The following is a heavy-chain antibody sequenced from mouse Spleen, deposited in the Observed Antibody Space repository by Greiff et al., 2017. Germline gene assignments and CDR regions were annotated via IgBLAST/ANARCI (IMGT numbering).Heavy chain of an antibody. V-gene: IGHV1-80*01. CDR1: GYAFSSYW. D-gene: IGHD2-3*01. CDR3: ARCIYDGYYGAMDY. J-gene: IGHJ4*01. CDR2: IYPGSGNT. Sequence: QVQLKESGAELVKPGASVKISCKASGYAFSSYWMNWVKQRPGKGLERIGQIYPGSGNTYYNEKFKGKATLTAEKSSSTAYMQLSSLTSEDSAVYFCARCIYDGYYGAMDYWGQGTSVTVSS.